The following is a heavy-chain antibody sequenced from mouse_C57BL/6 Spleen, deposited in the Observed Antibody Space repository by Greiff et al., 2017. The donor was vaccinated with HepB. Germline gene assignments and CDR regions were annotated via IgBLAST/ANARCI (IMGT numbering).Heavy chain of an antibody. CDR1: GFTFSDYY. D-gene: IGHD1-1*01. J-gene: IGHJ1*03. V-gene: IGHV5-16*01. CDR2: INYDGSST. Sequence: EVQLVESEGGLVQPGSSMKLSCTASGFTFSDYYMAWVRQVPEKGLEWVANINYDGSSTYYLDSLKSRFIISRDNAKNILYLQMSSLKSEDTATYYCARLYYYGSRYFDVWGTGTTVTVSS. CDR3: ARLYYYGSRYFDV.